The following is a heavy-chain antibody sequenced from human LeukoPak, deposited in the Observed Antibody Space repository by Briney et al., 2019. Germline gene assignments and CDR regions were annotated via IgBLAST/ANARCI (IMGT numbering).Heavy chain of an antibody. Sequence: SETLSLTCAVFGGSLSDHDWSWIRQPPGKGLEWIGEINHRGATNYNPSLRSRVTLSLDTSKNQVSLKLNSLTAADTAVYYCVRGKGDLSMIVMIVTAVEFYFDSWGPGTLVTASS. CDR2: INHRGAT. V-gene: IGHV4-34*01. J-gene: IGHJ4*02. CDR1: GGSLSDHD. D-gene: IGHD3-22*01. CDR3: VRGKGDLSMIVMIVTAVEFYFDS.